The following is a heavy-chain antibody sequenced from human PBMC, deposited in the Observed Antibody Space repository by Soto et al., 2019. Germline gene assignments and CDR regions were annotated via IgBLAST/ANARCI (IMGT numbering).Heavy chain of an antibody. CDR1: LYTLADYP. CDR2: IRSKAYGGTT. V-gene: IGHV3-49*03. D-gene: IGHD2-15*01. Sequence: SLRLSCTAPLYTLADYPMTCFPQAPGKGQEWVGFIRSKAYGGTTEYAASVKGRFTISRDDSKSIAYLQMNSLKTEDTAVYYCTRVTLAAAAPGYGMDVWGQGTTVT. CDR3: TRVTLAAAAPGYGMDV. J-gene: IGHJ6*02.